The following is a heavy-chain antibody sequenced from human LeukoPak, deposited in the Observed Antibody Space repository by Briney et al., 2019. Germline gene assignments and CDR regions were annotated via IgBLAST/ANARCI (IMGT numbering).Heavy chain of an antibody. J-gene: IGHJ4*02. Sequence: SETLPLTCAVYGGSFSGYYWSWIRQPPGKGLEWIGEINHSGSTNYNPSLKSRVTISVDTSKNQFSLKLSSVTAADTAVYYCARGDGGSPYDYWGQGTLVTVSS. V-gene: IGHV4-34*01. D-gene: IGHD4-23*01. CDR1: GGSFSGYY. CDR3: ARGDGGSPYDY. CDR2: INHSGST.